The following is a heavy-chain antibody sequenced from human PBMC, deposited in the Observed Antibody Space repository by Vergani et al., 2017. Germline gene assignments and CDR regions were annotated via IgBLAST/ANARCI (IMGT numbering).Heavy chain of an antibody. V-gene: IGHV3-9*01. D-gene: IGHD6-13*01. CDR3: AKDSYSSSWYSHDWYFDL. CDR2: ISWNSGSI. J-gene: IGHJ2*01. CDR1: GFTFDDYA. Sequence: EVQLVESGGGLVQPGRSLRLSCAASGFTFDDYAMHWVRQAPGKGLEWVSGISWNSGSIGYADSVKGRFPIARDKAKNSMYLQMNSLRAEDTAVYYCAKDSYSSSWYSHDWYFDLWGRGTLVTVSS.